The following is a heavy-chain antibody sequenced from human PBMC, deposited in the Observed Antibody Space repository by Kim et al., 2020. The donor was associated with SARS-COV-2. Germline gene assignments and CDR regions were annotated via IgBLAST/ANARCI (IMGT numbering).Heavy chain of an antibody. J-gene: IGHJ4*02. Sequence: GGSLRLSCAASGFTFSSYGKHWVRKAPGKGQEWVAVISYDGSNKYYADSVKGRLTISRDNSKNTLYLQMNSLRAEHPAVYYCAKAPSAGYWGQGTLVTVSS. CDR3: AKAPSAGY. CDR1: GFTFSSYG. V-gene: IGHV3-30*18. CDR2: ISYDGSNK.